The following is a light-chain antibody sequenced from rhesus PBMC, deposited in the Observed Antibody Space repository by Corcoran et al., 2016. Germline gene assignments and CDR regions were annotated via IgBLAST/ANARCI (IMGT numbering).Light chain of an antibody. Sequence: DIQMTQSPSALSASVGDRVTISCRASQNIYSNLAWYQQKPGKAPKLLIYAASRLQPGIPSRFSGSGSVTDFTLTISSLQPEDSAAYYCQHYYDNPLTFGGGTKVEIK. V-gene: IGKV1S12*01. CDR3: QHYYDNPLT. CDR1: QNIYSN. CDR2: AAS. J-gene: IGKJ4*01.